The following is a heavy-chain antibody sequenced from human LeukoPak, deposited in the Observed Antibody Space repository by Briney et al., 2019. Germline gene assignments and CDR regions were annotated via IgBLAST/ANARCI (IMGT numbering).Heavy chain of an antibody. CDR3: ARGIDGPGAFDI. Sequence: GGSQRLSRAASGFTFSSYSMNWVRQAPGKGLEWVSSISSSSSYIYYADSVKGRFTISRDNAKNSLYLQMNSLRAEDTAVYYCARGIDGPGAFDIWGQGTMVTVSS. CDR2: ISSSSSYI. D-gene: IGHD2-21*01. V-gene: IGHV3-21*01. J-gene: IGHJ3*02. CDR1: GFTFSSYS.